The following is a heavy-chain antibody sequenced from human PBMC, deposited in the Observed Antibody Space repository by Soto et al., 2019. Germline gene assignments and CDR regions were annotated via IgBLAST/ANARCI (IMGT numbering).Heavy chain of an antibody. Sequence: ASVKVSFKASGYTFSDYYIHWVRQAPGQGLEWMGWINPNSGGTKYAPKFQGGVTMTRDTSITTAYMELSRLRSGDTAVYYCAREPATAKPEGVDFWGQGTLVTVSS. V-gene: IGHV1-2*02. CDR1: GYTFSDYY. J-gene: IGHJ4*02. CDR3: AREPATAKPEGVDF. CDR2: INPNSGGT. D-gene: IGHD1-1*01.